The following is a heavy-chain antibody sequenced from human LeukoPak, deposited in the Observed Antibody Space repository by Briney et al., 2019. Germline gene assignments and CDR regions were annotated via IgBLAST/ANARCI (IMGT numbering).Heavy chain of an antibody. J-gene: IGHJ5*02. D-gene: IGHD3-22*01. V-gene: IGHV3-73*01. Sequence: GGAPELSRAAPGVPFSGSGMHRGRPGSGEGPEWVGHIRSKANSYATTYAASIKGKFTISRDDLKNTAYLQMNSLKTEDTAVYYCTRQYYDSIAWGQGTLVTVSS. CDR2: IRSKANSYAT. CDR3: TRQYYDSIA. CDR1: GVPFSGSG.